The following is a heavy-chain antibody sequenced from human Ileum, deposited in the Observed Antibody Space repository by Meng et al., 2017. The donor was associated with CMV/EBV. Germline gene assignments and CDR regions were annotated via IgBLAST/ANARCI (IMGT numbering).Heavy chain of an antibody. Sequence: QLLASGGGLPPPGGPLGRSCATSGFTFSSNAMSWVRQAPGKGLEWVSTISGSGDATYYADSVKGRCTISRDSSKNMLYLQMNSLRADDTALYYCSRSRDPYNGFLDFWGQGALVTVSS. CDR1: GFTFSSNA. CDR2: ISGSGDAT. CDR3: SRSRDPYNGFLDF. V-gene: IGHV3-23*01. D-gene: IGHD5-24*01. J-gene: IGHJ4*02.